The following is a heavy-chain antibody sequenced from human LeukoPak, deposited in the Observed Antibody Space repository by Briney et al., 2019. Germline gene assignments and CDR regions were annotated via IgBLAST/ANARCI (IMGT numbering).Heavy chain of an antibody. V-gene: IGHV4-39*07. D-gene: IGHD3-22*01. CDR2: IYYSGST. CDR3: ARDYYDSSGYYNWFDP. J-gene: IGHJ5*02. CDR1: GGSISSSSYY. Sequence: SETLSLTCTVPGGSISSSSYYWGWTRQPPGKGLEWIGSIYYSGSTNYNPSLKSRVTISVDTSKNQFSLKLSSVTAADTAVYYCARDYYDSSGYYNWFDPWGQGTLVTVSS.